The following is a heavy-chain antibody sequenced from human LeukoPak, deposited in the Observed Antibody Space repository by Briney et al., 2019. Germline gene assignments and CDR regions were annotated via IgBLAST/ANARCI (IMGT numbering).Heavy chain of an antibody. V-gene: IGHV1-8*01. D-gene: IGHD6-13*01. J-gene: IGHJ4*02. Sequence: GASVKVSCKASGYTFTSYDINWVRQATGQGLEWMGWMNPNSGNTGYAQKFQGRVTMTRNTSISTAYMELSSLRSEDTAVYYCARSVAAVGPGNIDYWGQGTLVTVSS. CDR3: ARSVAAVGPGNIDY. CDR2: MNPNSGNT. CDR1: GYTFTSYD.